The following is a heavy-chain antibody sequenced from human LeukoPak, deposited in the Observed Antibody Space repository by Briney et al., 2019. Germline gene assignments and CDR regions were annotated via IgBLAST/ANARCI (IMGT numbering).Heavy chain of an antibody. D-gene: IGHD5-18*01. CDR2: ISSSGRNI. CDR1: GFTFSNYE. CDR3: ARDLVQLWSKDY. J-gene: IGHJ4*02. Sequence: GGPLRLSCAASGFTFSNYEFNWVRQAPVKGLEWVSYISSSGRNIYYADSVKGRFTISRDNAKNSLYLQMNSLRAEDTAVYYCARDLVQLWSKDYWGQGTLVTVSS. V-gene: IGHV3-48*03.